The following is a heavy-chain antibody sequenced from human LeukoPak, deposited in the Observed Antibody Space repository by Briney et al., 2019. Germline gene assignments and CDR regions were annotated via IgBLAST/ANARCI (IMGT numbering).Heavy chain of an antibody. Sequence: PGGSLRLSCAASGFTFSNYAMTWVRQAPGKGLEWVSSISRSGVDTHYADSVKGRFTISRDNSENTLFLQLNSLRAEDTAVYYCAHNNWNDRGAFDMWGLGTMVTVSS. V-gene: IGHV3-23*01. D-gene: IGHD1-20*01. CDR2: ISRSGVDT. CDR1: GFTFSNYA. J-gene: IGHJ3*02. CDR3: AHNNWNDRGAFDM.